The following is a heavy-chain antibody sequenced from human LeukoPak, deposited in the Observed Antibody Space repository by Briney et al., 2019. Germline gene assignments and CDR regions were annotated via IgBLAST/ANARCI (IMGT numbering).Heavy chain of an antibody. D-gene: IGHD2-2*02. CDR2: INPNSGGT. Sequence: ASVKVSCKASGYTFTGYYMHWVRQAPGQGLEWMGWINPNSGGTNYAQKFQGRVTMTRDTSISTAYMELSRLGSDDTAVYYCASTIPAAIFMGDYYYYMDVWGKGTTVTVSS. CDR1: GYTFTGYY. V-gene: IGHV1-2*02. J-gene: IGHJ6*03. CDR3: ASTIPAAIFMGDYYYYMDV.